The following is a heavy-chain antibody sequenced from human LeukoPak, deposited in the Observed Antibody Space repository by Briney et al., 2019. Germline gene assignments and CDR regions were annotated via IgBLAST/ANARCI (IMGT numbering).Heavy chain of an antibody. CDR2: ISSMVGRA. D-gene: IGHD3-10*01. CDR3: ARDGGLWFGELLVPVFSHYYYGMDV. J-gene: IGHJ6*02. Sequence: RGSLRPSCAASGFTFSSYAMHWVRQAPGEGLEYDSSISSMVGRAYYTNSVKGRITISRDNSKNTLYLQMGSLRAEDMAVYYCARDGGLWFGELLVPVFSHYYYGMDVWGQGTTVTVSS. V-gene: IGHV3-64*01. CDR1: GFTFSSYA.